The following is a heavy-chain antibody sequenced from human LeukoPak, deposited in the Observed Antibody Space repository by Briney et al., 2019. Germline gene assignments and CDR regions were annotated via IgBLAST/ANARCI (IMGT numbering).Heavy chain of an antibody. CDR2: INAGNGNT. J-gene: IGHJ5*02. V-gene: IGHV1-3*01. D-gene: IGHD4-11*01. CDR3: ARFPARHHDYRNTYTWFAP. CDR1: GYTFTSYA. Sequence: ASVKVSCKASGYTFTSYAMHWVRQAPRQRLEWMGWINAGNGNTKYSQKFQGRVTITTDESTSTAYMELSSLRSEDTAVYYCARFPARHHDYRNTYTWFAPWAKEPLVTVPS.